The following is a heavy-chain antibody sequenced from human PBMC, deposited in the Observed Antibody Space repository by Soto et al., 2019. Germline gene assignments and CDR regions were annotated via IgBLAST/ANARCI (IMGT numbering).Heavy chain of an antibody. CDR3: ARSVEGHFDY. V-gene: IGHV3-48*02. CDR2: ITSDTLTI. CDR1: GFTFSIYS. J-gene: IGHJ4*02. D-gene: IGHD6-19*01. Sequence: EVQLVESGGGLVQPGGSLRLSCAASGFTFSIYSMKWVRQAPGKGLEWFSYITSDTLTIKYTDSVKGRFTISRDNAKNSLYLQMNSMRDEDTAVYFCARSVEGHFDYWGQGTVVTVSS.